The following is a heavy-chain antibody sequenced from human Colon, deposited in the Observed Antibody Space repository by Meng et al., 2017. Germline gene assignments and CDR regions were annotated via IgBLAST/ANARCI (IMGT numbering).Heavy chain of an antibody. CDR3: AREVAWRYGAGLHSAFDL. CDR2: VKQDGSDK. Sequence: GGSLRLSCAASGFSFSTSSMTWVRQAPGKGLEWVANVKQDGSDKYYADSMKGRLTISRDNAKNSLYLQMNSLRVDDTAVYYCAREVAWRYGAGLHSAFDLWGRGTLVTVSS. V-gene: IGHV3-7*01. CDR1: GFSFSTSS. D-gene: IGHD3-10*01. J-gene: IGHJ2*01.